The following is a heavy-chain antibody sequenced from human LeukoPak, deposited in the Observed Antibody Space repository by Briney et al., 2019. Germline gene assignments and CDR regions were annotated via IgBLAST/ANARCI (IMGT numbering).Heavy chain of an antibody. CDR2: VYYTGST. J-gene: IGHJ5*01. CDR3: ARAGSHTDYDYDS. CDR1: GGSISTYY. D-gene: IGHD3-16*01. V-gene: IGHV4-59*01. Sequence: SETLSLTCTVSGGSISTYYWTWIRQPPGMGLEWIGYVYYTGSTVYNPTLKSRLTISVDTSKNQFSLNLRSVTAADTAVYYCARAGSHTDYDYDSWGQGTLVTVSS.